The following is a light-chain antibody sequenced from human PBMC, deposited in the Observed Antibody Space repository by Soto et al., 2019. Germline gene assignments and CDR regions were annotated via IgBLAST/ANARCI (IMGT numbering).Light chain of an antibody. CDR2: DAS. Sequence: TQSPSTLSASVGDRVTITCRSSQSISSSFLAWYQQKPGQAPRLLIYDASNRATGIPARFSGSGSGTDFTLTISSLEPEDFAVYYCQQRSNWPPLTFGGGTKVDIK. CDR1: QSISSS. CDR3: QQRSNWPPLT. V-gene: IGKV3-11*01. J-gene: IGKJ4*01.